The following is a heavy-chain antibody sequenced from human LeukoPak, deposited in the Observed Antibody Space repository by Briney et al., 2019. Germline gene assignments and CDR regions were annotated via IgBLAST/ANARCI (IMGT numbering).Heavy chain of an antibody. CDR1: GFTFSSYA. J-gene: IGHJ5*02. Sequence: GGSLRLSCAASGFTFSSYAMSWVRQAPGKELEWVSAISGSGGSTYYADSVKGRFTISRDNSKSTLYLQMNSLRAEDTAVYYCAKMVPVGVWFDPWGQGTLVTVSS. D-gene: IGHD3-10*01. CDR2: ISGSGGST. V-gene: IGHV3-23*01. CDR3: AKMVPVGVWFDP.